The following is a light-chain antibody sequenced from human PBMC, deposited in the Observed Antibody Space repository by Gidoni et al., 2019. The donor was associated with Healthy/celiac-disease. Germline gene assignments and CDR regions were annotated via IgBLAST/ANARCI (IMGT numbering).Light chain of an antibody. CDR2: GAS. J-gene: IGKJ2*01. CDR1: QGVSSSY. Sequence: ESVLTQAPGTLSVSPGERATLTCRASQGVSSSYLAWYQQKPGQAPRLLIYGASSRAAGLPDRFSGSGSGTDFPLTIRRLEPEDFAVYYCQQYGSSPRTFGQGTKLEI. CDR3: QQYGSSPRT. V-gene: IGKV3-20*01.